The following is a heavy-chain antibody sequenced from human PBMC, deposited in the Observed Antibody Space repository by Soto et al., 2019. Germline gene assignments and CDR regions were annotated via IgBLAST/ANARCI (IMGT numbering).Heavy chain of an antibody. Sequence: SETLSLTCTVSGGSISDYYWIWIRQPPGKGLEWIGYIYYTGSTNYNPSLKSRVTISIDTSKNQFSLKLSSVTAADTAVYYCARASVINWFDPWGLGTLVTASS. V-gene: IGHV4-59*01. CDR2: IYYTGST. J-gene: IGHJ5*02. CDR3: ARASVINWFDP. CDR1: GGSISDYY. D-gene: IGHD3-16*02.